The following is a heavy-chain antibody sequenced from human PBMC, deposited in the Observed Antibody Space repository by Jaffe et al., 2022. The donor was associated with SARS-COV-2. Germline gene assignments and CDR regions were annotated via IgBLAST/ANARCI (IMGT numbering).Heavy chain of an antibody. CDR1: GFTFSSYS. Sequence: EVQLVESGGGLVKPGGSLRLSCAASGFTFSSYSMNWVRQAPGKGLEWVSSISSSSSYIYYADSVKGRFTISRDNAKNSLYLQMNSLRAEDTAVYYCARDQEARGSSGYYGNDAFDIWGQGTMVTVSS. CDR3: ARDQEARGSSGYYGNDAFDI. D-gene: IGHD3-22*01. CDR2: ISSSSSYI. J-gene: IGHJ3*02. V-gene: IGHV3-21*01.